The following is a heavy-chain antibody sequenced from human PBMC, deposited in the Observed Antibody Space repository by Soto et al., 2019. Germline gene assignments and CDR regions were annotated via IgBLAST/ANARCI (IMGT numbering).Heavy chain of an antibody. CDR3: ARDPLKYGDFPKIFDS. V-gene: IGHV3-23*01. J-gene: IGHJ4*02. Sequence: EVQLLESGGGLVQPGGSLRLSCAASGFTFSSYTMSWVRQAPGRGLEWVSGISGSGTTTYYADSVKGRFTISRDNSNNTLYLQMNGLRAEDTAVYYCARDPLKYGDFPKIFDSWGQGTLVPVSS. CDR2: ISGSGTTT. CDR1: GFTFSSYT. D-gene: IGHD4-17*01.